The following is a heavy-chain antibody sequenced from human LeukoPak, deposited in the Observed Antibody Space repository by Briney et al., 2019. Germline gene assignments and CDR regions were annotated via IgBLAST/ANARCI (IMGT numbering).Heavy chain of an antibody. CDR2: IYSGGST. CDR3: ARAQPAFVPATAAALYYFDY. V-gene: IGHV3-66*02. D-gene: IGHD2-2*01. J-gene: IGHJ4*02. CDR1: GFTVSSNY. Sequence: PGGSLRLSCAASGFTVSSNYMSWVRQAPGKGLEWVSVIYSGGSTYYADSVKGRFTISRDNSKNTLYLQMNSLRAEDTAVYYCARAQPAFVPATAAALYYFDYWGQGTLVTVSS.